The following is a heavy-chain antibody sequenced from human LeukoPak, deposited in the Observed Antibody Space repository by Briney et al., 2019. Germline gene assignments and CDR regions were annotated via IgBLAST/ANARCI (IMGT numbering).Heavy chain of an antibody. CDR2: IIPIFGTA. V-gene: IGHV1-69*05. Sequence: ASVKVSCKASGYTFTSYGISWVRQAPGQGLEWMGGIIPIFGTANYAQKFQGRVTITTDESTSTAYMELSSLRSEDTAVYYCARGYGAYSSSSGSQFDYWGQGTLVTVSS. J-gene: IGHJ4*02. D-gene: IGHD6-6*01. CDR1: GYTFTSYG. CDR3: ARGYGAYSSSSGSQFDY.